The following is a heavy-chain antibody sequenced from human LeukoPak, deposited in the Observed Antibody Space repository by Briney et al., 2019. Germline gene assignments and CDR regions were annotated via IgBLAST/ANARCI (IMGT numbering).Heavy chain of an antibody. D-gene: IGHD2-2*01. V-gene: IGHV4-39*01. Sequence: SETLSLTCTVSGGSISSSGYYWGWIRQPPGKGLEWIGSIYYSGSTYYNPSLKSRVTISVDTSKNQFSLKLSSVTAADTAVYYCARHSPEVVPAAILHWFDPWGQGTLVTVSS. J-gene: IGHJ5*02. CDR3: ARHSPEVVPAAILHWFDP. CDR1: GGSISSSGYY. CDR2: IYYSGST.